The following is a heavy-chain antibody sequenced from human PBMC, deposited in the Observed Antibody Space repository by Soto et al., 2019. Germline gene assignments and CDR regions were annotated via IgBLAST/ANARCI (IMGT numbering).Heavy chain of an antibody. V-gene: IGHV4-39*02. CDR2: IYYSGST. CDR3: AREMGVGALDY. Sequence: SETLSLTCTVSGGSISSSSYYWGWIRQPPGKGLEWIGSIYYSGSTYYNPSLKSRVTISVDTSKNQFSLKLSSVTAADTAVYYCAREMGVGALDYWGQGTLVTVSS. D-gene: IGHD1-26*01. CDR1: GGSISSSSYY. J-gene: IGHJ4*02.